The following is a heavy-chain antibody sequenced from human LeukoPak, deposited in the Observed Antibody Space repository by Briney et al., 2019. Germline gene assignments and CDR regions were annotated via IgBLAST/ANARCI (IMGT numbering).Heavy chain of an antibody. D-gene: IGHD6-13*01. V-gene: IGHV4-59*01. CDR2: IYYSETA. CDR1: GDSIRSYY. CDR3: ARVYFSSSYDYWYFDL. Sequence: SETLSLTCTVSGDSIRSYYWSWIRQPPGKGLEWIGYIYYSETANYNPSLKSRVTISVDTSKNQFSLKLTSVTAADTAVYYCARVYFSSSYDYWYFDLWGRGTLVTVSS. J-gene: IGHJ2*01.